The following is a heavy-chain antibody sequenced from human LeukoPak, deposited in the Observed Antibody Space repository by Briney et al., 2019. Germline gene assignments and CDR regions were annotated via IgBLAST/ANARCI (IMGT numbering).Heavy chain of an antibody. D-gene: IGHD6-13*01. J-gene: IGHJ6*02. V-gene: IGHV3-9*01. CDR3: AKDIGSSWYSSNYYYGMDV. Sequence: GRSLRLSCAASGFTFDDYAMHWVRHAPGKGLEWVSGINWNSGSIGYADSVKGRFTISRDNAKNSLYLQMNSLRAEDTALYYCAKDIGSSWYSSNYYYGMDVWGQGTTVTVSS. CDR2: INWNSGSI. CDR1: GFTFDDYA.